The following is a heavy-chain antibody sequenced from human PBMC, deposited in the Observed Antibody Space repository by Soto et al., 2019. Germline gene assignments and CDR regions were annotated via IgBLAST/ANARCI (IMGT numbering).Heavy chain of an antibody. Sequence: SENLSLTCTVSGGSISSGGYYWSWIRQHPGKGLEWFGYIYYSGSTYYNPSLKSRVTISVDTSKNQLSLKLSSVTAADTAVYYCARSILGYCSSTSCSDFNWFDPWGQGTLVTVSS. J-gene: IGHJ5*02. CDR3: ARSILGYCSSTSCSDFNWFDP. D-gene: IGHD2-2*01. V-gene: IGHV4-31*03. CDR1: GGSISSGGYY. CDR2: IYYSGST.